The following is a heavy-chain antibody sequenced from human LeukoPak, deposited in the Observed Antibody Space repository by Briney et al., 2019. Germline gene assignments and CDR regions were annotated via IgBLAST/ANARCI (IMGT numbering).Heavy chain of an antibody. CDR2: ISSSSSYI. CDR3: ARDYDILTGPQSHFDY. J-gene: IGHJ4*02. CDR1: GFTFGSCW. D-gene: IGHD3-9*01. Sequence: PGGSLRLSCAASGFTFGSCWMNWVRQAPGKGLEWVSSISSSSSYIYYADSVKGRFTISRDNAKNSLYLQMNSLRAEDTAVYYCARDYDILTGPQSHFDYWGQGTLVTVSS. V-gene: IGHV3-21*01.